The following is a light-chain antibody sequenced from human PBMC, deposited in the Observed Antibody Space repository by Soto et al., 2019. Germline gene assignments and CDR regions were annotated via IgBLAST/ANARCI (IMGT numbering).Light chain of an antibody. CDR1: SSDVGDYNY. CDR3: SSYTSSNTWV. CDR2: EVS. J-gene: IGLJ3*02. Sequence: QSVLTQPASVSGSPGQSITISCTGTSSDVGDYNYVSWYQQHPGKAPKLMIYEVSNRPSGVSNRFSGSESGNTASLTISGLQAEDEADYYCSSYTSSNTWVFGGGTKVTVL. V-gene: IGLV2-14*01.